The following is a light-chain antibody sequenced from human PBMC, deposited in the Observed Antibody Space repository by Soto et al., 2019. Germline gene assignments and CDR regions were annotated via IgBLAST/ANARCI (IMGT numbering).Light chain of an antibody. CDR1: QSITNW. V-gene: IGKV3-20*01. CDR3: QQYGSSPRT. Sequence: TQSPSTLSASVGDRVTITCRASQSITNWLAWYQQKPGQAPRLLIYGASIRATGIPDRFSGSGSGTDFTLTIIRLEPEDFAVYYCQQYGSSPRTFGQGTKLEIK. J-gene: IGKJ2*01. CDR2: GAS.